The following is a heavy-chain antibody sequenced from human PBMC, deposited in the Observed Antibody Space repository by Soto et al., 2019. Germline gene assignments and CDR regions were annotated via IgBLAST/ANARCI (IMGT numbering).Heavy chain of an antibody. Sequence: QVQLQESGPGLVKPSQTLSLTCTVSGGSISSGDYYWSWIRQPPGKGLEWIGYIYYSGSTYYNPSLKGRVTIPVDTSKNQFALKLSSVTAADTAVYYCAIAYSYGYSFVGYWGQGTLVTVSS. CDR2: IYYSGST. J-gene: IGHJ4*02. CDR1: GGSISSGDYY. V-gene: IGHV4-30-4*01. CDR3: AIAYSYGYSFVGY. D-gene: IGHD5-18*01.